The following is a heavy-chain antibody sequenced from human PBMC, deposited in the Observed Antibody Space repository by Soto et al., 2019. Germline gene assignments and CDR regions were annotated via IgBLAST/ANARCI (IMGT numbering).Heavy chain of an antibody. CDR1: SGSISSYY. V-gene: IGHV4-59*01. D-gene: IGHD3-3*02. Sequence: QVQLRESGPGLVKPSETLSLTCSVSSGSISSYYWSWIRQPPGKGLEWIGYVYYSGSTNYNPSLKRRVVISIDASKNLYALRLSAVTAAYTVVYYCAAGHFLSGFSDNEIKWFEPWGQGTLVTVSS. CDR2: VYYSGST. CDR3: AAGHFLSGFSDNEIKWFEP. J-gene: IGHJ5*02.